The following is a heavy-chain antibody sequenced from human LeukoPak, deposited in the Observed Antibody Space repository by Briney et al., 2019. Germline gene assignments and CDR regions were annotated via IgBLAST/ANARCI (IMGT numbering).Heavy chain of an antibody. D-gene: IGHD3-16*01. Sequence: PGGSLRLSCAASGFTFSIYEMNWVRQAPGKGLEWVSSISSSSSYIYYADSVKGRFTISRDNAKNSLYLQMNSLRAEDTAVYYCASSLRLNWFDPWGQGTLVTVSS. V-gene: IGHV3-21*01. CDR1: GFTFSIYE. CDR2: ISSSSSYI. CDR3: ASSLRLNWFDP. J-gene: IGHJ5*02.